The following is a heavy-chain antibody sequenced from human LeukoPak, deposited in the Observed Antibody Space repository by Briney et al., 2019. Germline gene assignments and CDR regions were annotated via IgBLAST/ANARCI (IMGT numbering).Heavy chain of an antibody. CDR2: IYYSGST. V-gene: IGHV4-59*12. Sequence: SETLSLTCTVSGGSISSYYWSWIRQPPGKGLEWIGYIYYSGSTNYNPSLKSRVTISVDTSKNQFSLKLSSVTAADTAVYYCAITGDYYGSGSYYNPSYYYYYGMDVWGQGTTVTVSS. D-gene: IGHD3-10*01. J-gene: IGHJ6*02. CDR1: GGSISSYY. CDR3: AITGDYYGSGSYYNPSYYYYYGMDV.